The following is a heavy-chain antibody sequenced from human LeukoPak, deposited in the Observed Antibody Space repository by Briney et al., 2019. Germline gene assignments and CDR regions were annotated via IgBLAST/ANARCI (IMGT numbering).Heavy chain of an antibody. CDR1: GDSIRSYF. D-gene: IGHD4-17*01. J-gene: IGHJ4*02. Sequence: SETLSLTCTVSGDSIRSYFWSWIRQPPGKGLEWIGYIYYPGGTNYNPSLKSRVTISVDTSKSQFSLKVSSVTAADTAVYYCARLDSFGDNDFWGQGTLVTVSS. CDR2: IYYPGGT. V-gene: IGHV4-59*08. CDR3: ARLDSFGDNDF.